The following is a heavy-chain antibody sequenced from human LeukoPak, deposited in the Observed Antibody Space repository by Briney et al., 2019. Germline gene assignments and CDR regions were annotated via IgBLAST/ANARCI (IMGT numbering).Heavy chain of an antibody. CDR3: ARAPDQYSYGYIDY. CDR1: GGSVSSGSYY. V-gene: IGHV4-61*01. Sequence: SETLSLTCTVSGGSVSSGSYYWSWIRQPPGKGLEWIGCIYYSGSTNYNPSLKSRVTLSVDTSRNQFSLKLSSVTAADTAVYYCARAPDQYSYGYIDYWGQGTLVTVSS. D-gene: IGHD5-18*01. J-gene: IGHJ4*02. CDR2: IYYSGST.